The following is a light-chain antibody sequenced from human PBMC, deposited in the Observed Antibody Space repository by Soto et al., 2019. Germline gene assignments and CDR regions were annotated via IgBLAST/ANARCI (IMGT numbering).Light chain of an antibody. Sequence: QSALTQPRSVSGSPGQSVTISCTGTSSAVGGYNYVSWYQQHPGKAPKLLIYDARKQPSGVPARFSGSKPGSTASLTMSGLQAEDEAEYYCFSYAGSYTEVFGTGTKLTVL. CDR3: FSYAGSYTEV. J-gene: IGLJ1*01. V-gene: IGLV2-11*01. CDR1: SSAVGGYNY. CDR2: DAR.